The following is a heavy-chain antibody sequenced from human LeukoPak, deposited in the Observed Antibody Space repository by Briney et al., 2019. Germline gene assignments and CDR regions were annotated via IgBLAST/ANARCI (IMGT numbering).Heavy chain of an antibody. CDR3: ARVRQGEWYFDL. CDR2: INTDGSTT. J-gene: IGHJ2*01. V-gene: IGHV3-74*01. Sequence: GGSLRLSCAASGFTFSGYWMHWVRQAPGEGLVWVSRINTDGSTTSYADSVKGRFTISRDNAENTLYLQMNSLRAEDTAVYYCARVRQGEWYFDLWGRGTLVTVSS. D-gene: IGHD1-26*01. CDR1: GFTFSGYW.